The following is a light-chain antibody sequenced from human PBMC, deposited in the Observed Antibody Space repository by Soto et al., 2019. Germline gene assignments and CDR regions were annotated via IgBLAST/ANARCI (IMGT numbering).Light chain of an antibody. Sequence: EIVMTQSPATLSVSPGGRATLSCRASQSVSSNLAWYQQKPGQAPRLLIYGASSRATGITASISGSGSGTEFTLTISIRRSEDFAVYYCQQYNNWPLPFGGGTKVEIK. V-gene: IGKV3-15*01. CDR3: QQYNNWPLP. CDR2: GAS. J-gene: IGKJ4*01. CDR1: QSVSSN.